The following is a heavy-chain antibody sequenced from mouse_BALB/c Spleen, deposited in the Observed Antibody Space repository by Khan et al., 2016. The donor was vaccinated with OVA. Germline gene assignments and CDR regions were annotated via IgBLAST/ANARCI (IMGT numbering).Heavy chain of an antibody. CDR3: ARSQWGYYGSSAGCAD. D-gene: IGHD1-1*01. Sequence: QVQLKQSGPGLVQPSQSLSITCTVSGFSLTNYGIHWVRQSPGQSLEWLGEIWRGGSTNYNAAFVSRLSICNDVSKCQAFFKLNSLQAADTSFYYCARSQWGYYGSSAGCADWGQGTLVTVSA. CDR2: IWRGGST. J-gene: IGHJ3*01. V-gene: IGHV2-4-1*01. CDR1: GFSLTNYG.